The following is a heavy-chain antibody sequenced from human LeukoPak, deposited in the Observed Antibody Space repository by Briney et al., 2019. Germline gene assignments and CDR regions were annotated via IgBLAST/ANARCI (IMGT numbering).Heavy chain of an antibody. CDR3: AKDSSPGGMDV. Sequence: GRALRLSCVASGFTLSNYVMHWVRPAPGKGLEWVAVISYDGSNKYYADSVKGRFTLSRDNSKNTLYLQMNSLRAENTAVYYCAKDSSPGGMDVWGQGTTVTVSS. CDR2: ISYDGSNK. V-gene: IGHV3-30*18. J-gene: IGHJ6*02. CDR1: GFTLSNYV.